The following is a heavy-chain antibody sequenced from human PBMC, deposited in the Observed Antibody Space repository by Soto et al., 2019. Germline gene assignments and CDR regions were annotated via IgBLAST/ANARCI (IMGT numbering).Heavy chain of an antibody. J-gene: IGHJ5*02. CDR3: VKGVGYLGP. Sequence: EVQLVESGGGLVQPGGSLRLSCAASGFIFSNNWMSWVRQAPGKGLEWVANINQDGNEKYYADSGKGRFTISRDNARNSRSLQMNSLRADDTAVYYCVKGVGYLGPWGQGTLVTVSS. CDR2: INQDGNEK. CDR1: GFIFSNNW. D-gene: IGHD2-15*01. V-gene: IGHV3-7*01.